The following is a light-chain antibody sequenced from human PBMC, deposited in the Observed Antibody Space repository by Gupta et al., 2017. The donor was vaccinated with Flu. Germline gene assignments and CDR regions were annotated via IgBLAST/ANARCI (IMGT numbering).Light chain of an antibody. J-gene: IGLJ3*02. Sequence: QSVLTQPPSASGAHGQRVTISCSGSSSNIGSNAVNWYQQFPGTAPQLLIDRSDQRPSGVPDRFSGSKSGTSASLAISGLQSEDEADYYCAAWDDSLNGRVFGGGTKLTVL. CDR1: SSNIGSNA. CDR3: AAWDDSLNGRV. V-gene: IGLV1-44*01. CDR2: RSD.